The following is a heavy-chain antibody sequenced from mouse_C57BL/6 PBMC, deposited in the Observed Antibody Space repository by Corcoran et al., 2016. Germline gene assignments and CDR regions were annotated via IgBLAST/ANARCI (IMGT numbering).Heavy chain of an antibody. CDR1: GYTFTDYY. V-gene: IGHV1-76*01. J-gene: IGHJ2*01. Sequence: QVQLKQSGAELVRPGASVKLSCKASGYTFTDYYINWVKQRPGQGLEWIARIYPGSGNTYYNEKFKGKATLTAEKSSSTAYMQLSSLTSEDSAVYVCAREGDTVVADYWGQGTTLTVSS. D-gene: IGHD1-1*01. CDR3: AREGDTVVADY. CDR2: IYPGSGNT.